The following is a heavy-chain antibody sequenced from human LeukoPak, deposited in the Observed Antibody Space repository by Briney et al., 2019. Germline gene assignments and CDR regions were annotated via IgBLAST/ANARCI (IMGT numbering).Heavy chain of an antibody. CDR1: GFTFSSYA. CDR2: ISGSGGST. V-gene: IGHV3-23*01. CDR3: AKDLLPISYGSY. Sequence: PGGSLRLSCAASGFTFSSYAMSWVRQAPGKGLEWVSAISGSGGSTYYAGSVKGRFTISRDNSKNTLYLQMNSLRAEDTAVYYCAKDLLPISYGSYWGQGTLVTVSS. D-gene: IGHD5-18*01. J-gene: IGHJ4*02.